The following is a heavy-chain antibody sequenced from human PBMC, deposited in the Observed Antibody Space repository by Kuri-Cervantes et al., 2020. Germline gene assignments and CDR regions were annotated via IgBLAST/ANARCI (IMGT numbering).Heavy chain of an antibody. CDR3: ARARSSSSWYYYYGMDV. V-gene: IGHV3-48*02. D-gene: IGHD6-13*01. CDR2: ISSSSSTI. J-gene: IGHJ6*02. Sequence: GGSLRLSCAASGFTFSSYSMNWVRQAPGKGLEWVSYISSSSSTIYYADSVKGRFTISRDNAKNSLYLQMNSLRDEDTAVYYCARARSSSSWYYYYGMDVWGQGTTVTVSS. CDR1: GFTFSSYS.